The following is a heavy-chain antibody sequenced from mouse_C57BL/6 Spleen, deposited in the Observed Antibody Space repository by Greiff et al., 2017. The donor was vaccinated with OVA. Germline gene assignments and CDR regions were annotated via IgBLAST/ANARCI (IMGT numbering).Heavy chain of an antibody. V-gene: IGHV5-9-1*02. CDR1: GFTFSSYA. J-gene: IGHJ3*01. CDR2: ISSGGDYI. CDR3: TRDNYGSSPFAY. D-gene: IGHD1-1*01. Sequence: EVKLMESGEGLVKPGGSLKLSCAASGFTFSSYAMSWVRQTPEKRLEWVAYISSGGDYIYYADTVKGRFTISRDNARNTLYLQMSSLKSEDTAMYYCTRDNYGSSPFAYWGQGTLVTVSA.